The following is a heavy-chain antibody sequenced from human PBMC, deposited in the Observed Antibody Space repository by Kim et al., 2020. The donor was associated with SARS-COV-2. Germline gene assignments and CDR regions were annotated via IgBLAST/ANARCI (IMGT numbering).Heavy chain of an antibody. D-gene: IGHD6-13*01. CDR2: IIPIFATA. V-gene: IGHV1-69*13. CDR1: GGTFSSYA. CDR3: ARSRIVAVGTMNDY. Sequence: SVKVSCKASGGTFSSYAISWVRQAPGQGLEWMGGIIPIFATAEYSQNFQGRVTITADESTSTASMELSSLRSEDSAVNYCARSRIVAVGTMNDYWGQGTLVTVSS. J-gene: IGHJ4*02.